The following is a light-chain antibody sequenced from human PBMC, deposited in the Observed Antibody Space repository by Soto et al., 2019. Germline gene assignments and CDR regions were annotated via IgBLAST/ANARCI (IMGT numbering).Light chain of an antibody. V-gene: IGLV2-11*01. CDR3: CSYAGSYTLV. CDR1: SSDVGGHND. Sequence: QSALTQPRSVSGSPGQSVTISCTGTSSDVGGHNDVTWYQQHPGKAPKLMIYDVNKRPSGVPDRFSGSKSGNTASLTISGLQAEDETDYYCCSYAGSYTLVFGGGTKVTVL. J-gene: IGLJ3*02. CDR2: DVN.